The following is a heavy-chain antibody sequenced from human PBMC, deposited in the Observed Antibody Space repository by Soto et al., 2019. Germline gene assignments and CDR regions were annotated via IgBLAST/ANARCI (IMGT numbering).Heavy chain of an antibody. CDR2: IYHSGST. D-gene: IGHD3-10*01. Sequence: QLQLQESGSGLVKPSQTLSLTCAVSGGSISSGGYSWSWIRQPPGKGLEWIGYIYHSGSTYYNPSLKGGVTISVDRSKTQFSLKLSSVTAADTAVYYWARENNVLPGGYFDYWGQGTLVTVSS. CDR3: ARENNVLPGGYFDY. V-gene: IGHV4-30-2*01. J-gene: IGHJ4*02. CDR1: GGSISSGGYS.